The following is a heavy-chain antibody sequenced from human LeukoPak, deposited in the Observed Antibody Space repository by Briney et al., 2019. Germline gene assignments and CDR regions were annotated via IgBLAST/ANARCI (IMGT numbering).Heavy chain of an antibody. CDR3: ARGGGYASPIGY. CDR2: IYYTGST. D-gene: IGHD5-12*01. J-gene: IGHJ4*02. CDR1: GGSISTYY. V-gene: IGHV4-59*01. Sequence: SETLSLTCTVSGGSISTYYWSWIRQPPGKGLEWIGYIYYTGSTDYNPSLESRLTISVDTSKNQFSLKLSSVTAADTAVYYCARGGGYASPIGYWGQGALVTVSS.